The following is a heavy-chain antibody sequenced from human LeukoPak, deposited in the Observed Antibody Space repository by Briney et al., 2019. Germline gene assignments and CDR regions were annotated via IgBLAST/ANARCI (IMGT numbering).Heavy chain of an antibody. J-gene: IGHJ6*03. Sequence: GGSLRLSCAASGFTFSGSAMHWVRQASGKGLEWVGRIRSKANSYATAYAASVKGGFTISRDDSKNTAYLQMNSLKTEDTAVYYCTRRQWLERGYYYYYMDVWGKGTTVTVSS. D-gene: IGHD6-19*01. CDR3: TRRQWLERGYYYYYMDV. CDR1: GFTFSGSA. V-gene: IGHV3-73*01. CDR2: IRSKANSYAT.